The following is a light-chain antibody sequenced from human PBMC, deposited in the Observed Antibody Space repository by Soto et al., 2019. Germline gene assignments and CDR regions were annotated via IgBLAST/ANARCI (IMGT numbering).Light chain of an antibody. J-gene: IGLJ2*01. CDR3: SSYAGSNNVV. V-gene: IGLV2-8*01. Sequence: QSALTQPPSASGSPGQSVTISCTGTSSDVGGYNFVSWYQQHPGKAPKLMIYEVSERPSGVPDRFSGSKSGNTASLTVSGLQAEDEADYYCSSYAGSNNVVFGGGPSSPS. CDR2: EVS. CDR1: SSDVGGYNF.